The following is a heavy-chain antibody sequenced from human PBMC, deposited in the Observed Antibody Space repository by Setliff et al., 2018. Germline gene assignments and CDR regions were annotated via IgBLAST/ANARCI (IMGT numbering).Heavy chain of an antibody. J-gene: IGHJ4*02. Sequence: GGSLRLSCVASGFTFNNFAFNWVRQAPGKGLEWVSSISSRSTYIYYADSVKGRFTISRDNANNSLYLQMNSLRAEETAMYYCARFACNGGSCYLSASDHWGQGALVTVSS. CDR1: GFTFNNFA. V-gene: IGHV3-21*06. CDR2: ISSRSTYI. CDR3: ARFACNGGSCYLSASDH. D-gene: IGHD2-15*01.